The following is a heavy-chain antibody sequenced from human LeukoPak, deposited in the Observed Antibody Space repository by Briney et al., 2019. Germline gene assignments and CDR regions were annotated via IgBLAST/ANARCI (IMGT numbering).Heavy chain of an antibody. J-gene: IGHJ6*02. D-gene: IGHD2-21*02. V-gene: IGHV4-31*03. CDR3: ARVHHERLRLDV. CDR2: IHYSEST. Sequence: SETLSLTCTVSGGSINSGDYSWSWIRQHPGKGLEWIGYIHYSESTHYNPSLKTRITISLDGSKNEFSLKLSSVTAADTAVYYCARVHHERLRLDVWGQGTTVTVSS. CDR1: GGSINSGDYS.